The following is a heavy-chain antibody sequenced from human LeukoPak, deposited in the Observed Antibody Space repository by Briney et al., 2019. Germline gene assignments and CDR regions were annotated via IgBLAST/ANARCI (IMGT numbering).Heavy chain of an antibody. CDR1: GGSISSSSLY. V-gene: IGHV4-39*01. CDR3: ARNASSLGAGAFDI. Sequence: SETLSLTCTVSGGSISSSSLYWDWIRQPPGKGREWIGTVYYSGSTYYNPSLKSRVTISVDTSKNQFSLKLSSVTAADTALYYCARNASSLGAGAFDIWGQGTMVTVSS. CDR2: VYYSGST. J-gene: IGHJ3*02. D-gene: IGHD2-2*01.